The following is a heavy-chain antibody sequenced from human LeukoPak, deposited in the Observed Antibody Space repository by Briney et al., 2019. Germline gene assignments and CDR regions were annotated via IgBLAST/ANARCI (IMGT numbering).Heavy chain of an antibody. D-gene: IGHD6-19*01. Sequence: LRQSPSRGLEWLGSTYYRSKWYNDYAGSLNGRIAISPDTSKNQFSLHLNSVTPEDTAVYYCARDLGNTGWYTFDYWGQGILXTV. J-gene: IGHJ4*02. CDR3: ARDLGNTGWYTFDY. V-gene: IGHV6-1*01. CDR2: TYYRSKWYN.